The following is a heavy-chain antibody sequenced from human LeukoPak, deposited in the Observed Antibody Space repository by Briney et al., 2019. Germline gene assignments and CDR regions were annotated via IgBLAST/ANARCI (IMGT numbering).Heavy chain of an antibody. J-gene: IGHJ4*02. CDR1: GFTFSNYA. CDR2: IFSDGST. CDR3: ATEKGRGVISPYYDY. V-gene: IGHV3-23*03. D-gene: IGHD3-10*01. Sequence: GGSLRLSCAASGFTFSNYAMRWVRQAPGKGLEWVSVIFSDGSTYDQDSVKGRFTISRDTSKNTLSLQMNSLRPEDTAVYYYATEKGRGVISPYYDYWGQGTLVTVSS.